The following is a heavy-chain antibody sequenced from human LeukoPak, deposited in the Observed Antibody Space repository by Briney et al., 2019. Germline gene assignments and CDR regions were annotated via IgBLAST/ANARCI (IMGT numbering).Heavy chain of an antibody. CDR1: GGYISSYY. J-gene: IGHJ4*02. CDR3: ARDLGELYQLAGY. Sequence: PSETLSLTCTVSGGYISSYYWGWLRQPPGKGLEWIGSIYYSGSTYYNPSLKSRVTISVDTSKNQFSLKLSSVAAADTAVYYCARDLGELYQLAGYWGQGTLVTVSS. D-gene: IGHD3-16*01. V-gene: IGHV4-39*01. CDR2: IYYSGST.